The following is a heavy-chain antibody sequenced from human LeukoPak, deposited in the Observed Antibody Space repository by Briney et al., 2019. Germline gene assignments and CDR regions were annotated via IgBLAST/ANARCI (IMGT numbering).Heavy chain of an antibody. CDR3: ARERYDFWSGYPFDY. CDR1: GFTFNNYA. V-gene: IGHV3-21*01. Sequence: GGSLRLSCAASGFTFNNYAMTWVRQAPGKGLEWVSAITGSGASTNYADSVKGRFTISRDNAKNSLYLQMNSLRAEDTAVYYCARERYDFWSGYPFDYWGQGTLVTVSS. J-gene: IGHJ4*02. D-gene: IGHD3-3*01. CDR2: ITGSGAST.